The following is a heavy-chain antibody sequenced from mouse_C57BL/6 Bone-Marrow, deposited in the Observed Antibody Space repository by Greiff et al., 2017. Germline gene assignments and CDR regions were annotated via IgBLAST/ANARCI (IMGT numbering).Heavy chain of an antibody. D-gene: IGHD3-2*02. J-gene: IGHJ3*01. V-gene: IGHV1-69*01. CDR3: ARGLRLEAY. CDR2: IDPSDSYT. CDR1: GYTFTSYW. Sequence: QVQLQQSGAELVMPGASVKLSCKASGYTFTSYWMHWVQQRPGQGLEWIGEIDPSDSYTNYNQKFKGKSTLTVDKSSSTAYMQLSSLTSEDSAVYYCARGLRLEAYWGQGTLVTVSA.